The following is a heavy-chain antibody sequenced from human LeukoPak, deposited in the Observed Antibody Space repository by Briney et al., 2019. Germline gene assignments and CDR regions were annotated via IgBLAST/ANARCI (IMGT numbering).Heavy chain of an antibody. D-gene: IGHD6-6*01. CDR3: ARGRDSIAARHFDY. CDR2: INHSGST. CDR1: GGSFSGYY. J-gene: IGHJ4*02. V-gene: IGHV4-34*01. Sequence: SETLSLTCAVYGGSFSGYYWSWIRQPPGKGLEWIGEINHSGSTNYNPSLKSRVTIPVDTSKNQFSLKLSSVTAADTAVYYCARGRDSIAARHFDYWGQGTLVTVSS.